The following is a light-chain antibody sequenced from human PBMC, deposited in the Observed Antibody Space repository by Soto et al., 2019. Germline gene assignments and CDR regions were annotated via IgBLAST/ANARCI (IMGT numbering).Light chain of an antibody. J-gene: IGLJ1*01. Sequence: QSVLTQPPSVSGAPGQRVTISCTGSSSNIGAGYDVHWYQQLPGTAPKLLIYGNSNRPSGVSNRFSGSKSGNTASLTISGLQAEDEADYYCCSYAGSRVFGTGTKVTVL. V-gene: IGLV1-40*01. CDR3: CSYAGSRV. CDR2: GNS. CDR1: SSNIGAGYD.